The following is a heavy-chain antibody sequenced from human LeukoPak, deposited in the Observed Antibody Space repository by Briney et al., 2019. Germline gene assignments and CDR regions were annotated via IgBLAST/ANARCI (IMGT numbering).Heavy chain of an antibody. CDR3: ARYSSSSSLDY. V-gene: IGHV1-46*01. J-gene: IGHJ4*02. CDR2: IKTSVDSA. CDR1: GYTFTNYF. Sequence: ASVKVSCKASGYTFTNYFIHWVRQATGQGLEWMGLIKTSVDSASYAQSFQGRVTMTRDTSTSTVYMELSSLKSEDMAVYYCARYSSSSSLDYWGQGTLVTVSS. D-gene: IGHD6-6*01.